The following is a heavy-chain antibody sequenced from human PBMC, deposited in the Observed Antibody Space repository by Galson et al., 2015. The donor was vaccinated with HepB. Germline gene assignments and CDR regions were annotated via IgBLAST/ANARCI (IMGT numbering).Heavy chain of an antibody. CDR2: IYDSGRT. Sequence: ETLSLTCTVSGGSITSYYWNWIRQPPEKGLEWIGYIYDSGRTNYNPSLKSRVTMSVDTSKKEFSLNLNAVTDADTAVYYCARGRRTYFYGSGSHSLYFDYWGQGTLVTVSS. CDR3: ARGRRTYFYGSGSHSLYFDY. D-gene: IGHD3-10*01. J-gene: IGHJ4*02. CDR1: GGSITSYY. V-gene: IGHV4-59*01.